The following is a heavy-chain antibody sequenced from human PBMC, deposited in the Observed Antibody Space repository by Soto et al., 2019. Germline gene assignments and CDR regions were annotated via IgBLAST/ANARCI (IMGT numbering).Heavy chain of an antibody. V-gene: IGHV1-58*02. CDR1: GYSITSYA. J-gene: IGHJ3*02. CDR3: AADSPGYDYIWGSYRSPYAFDI. CDR2: IDVGSGNT. Sequence: LVKVACKASGYSITSYARRWVRQAPGQRLEWMGWIDVGSGNTNYAQKFQERVTITRDMSTSTAYMELSSLRSEDTAVYYCAADSPGYDYIWGSYRSPYAFDIWGQGTMVTVSS. D-gene: IGHD3-16*02.